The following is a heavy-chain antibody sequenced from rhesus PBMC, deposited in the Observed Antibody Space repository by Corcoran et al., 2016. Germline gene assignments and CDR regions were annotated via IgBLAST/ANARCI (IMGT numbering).Heavy chain of an antibody. V-gene: IGHV4-76*01. CDR1: GGSISSGYD. CDR3: ARARGLARYFDL. CDR2: IYGSSENT. J-gene: IGHJ2*01. Sequence: QVQLQESGPGVVKPSETLSLTCAVSGGSISSGYDWSWIRQPPGKGLEWIGYIYGSSENTTYNPSLKNRVTISKDASKNQFSLKLSSVTAADTAVYYCARARGLARYFDLWGPGTPITISS. D-gene: IGHD4-4*01.